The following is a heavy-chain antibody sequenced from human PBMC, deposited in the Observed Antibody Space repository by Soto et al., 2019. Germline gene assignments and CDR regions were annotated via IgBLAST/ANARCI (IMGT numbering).Heavy chain of an antibody. Sequence: GGSLRLSCAASGFTFSSYGMHWVRQAPGKGLEWVSFISYDGSNKYYADSVRGRFTIPRDNSKNTLYLQMNSLRAVDTTVYYCAKVPGIAARTDAFDIWGQGTMVTVSS. CDR2: ISYDGSNK. CDR3: AKVPGIAARTDAFDI. V-gene: IGHV3-30*18. J-gene: IGHJ3*02. D-gene: IGHD6-6*01. CDR1: GFTFSSYG.